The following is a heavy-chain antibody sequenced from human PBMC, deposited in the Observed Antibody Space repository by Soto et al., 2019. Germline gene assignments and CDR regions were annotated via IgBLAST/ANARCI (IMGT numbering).Heavy chain of an antibody. D-gene: IGHD3-9*01. CDR1: NGSIVNYY. CDR3: ASRLTEATTTGDGFDI. CDR2: IYYSGSI. Sequence: QVQLQESGPGLVKPSETLSLTCTVSNGSIVNYYWSWIRQPPGKGLEWIGFIYYSGSINHNPSPKTRHTISVDMSKSQHSLRLSSVTAADTAVYYCASRLTEATTTGDGFDIWGQGTMVTVSS. J-gene: IGHJ3*02. V-gene: IGHV4-59*01.